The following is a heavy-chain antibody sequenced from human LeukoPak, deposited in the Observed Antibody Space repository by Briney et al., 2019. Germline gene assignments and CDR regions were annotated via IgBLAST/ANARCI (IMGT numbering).Heavy chain of an antibody. D-gene: IGHD4-17*01. CDR1: GASISSSSYY. V-gene: IGHV4-39*01. CDR3: ARGPVTMFDFDY. J-gene: IGHJ4*02. Sequence: SETLSLTCTVSGASISSSSYYWGWIRQPPGKGLEWIGNIYYNGNTYYSPSLKSRLTISVDTSKNQFSLNLRSVTAADTATYYCARGPVTMFDFDYWGQGTLVTVSS. CDR2: IYYNGNT.